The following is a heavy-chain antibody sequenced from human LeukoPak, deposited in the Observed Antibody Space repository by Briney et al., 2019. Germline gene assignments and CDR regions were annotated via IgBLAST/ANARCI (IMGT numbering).Heavy chain of an antibody. CDR2: INPNSGGT. CDR3: ARDDGGYCSGGSCYPRPLFDY. J-gene: IGHJ4*02. Sequence: ASVKVSCKASGYTFTGYYMHWVRQAPGQGLEWIGWINPNSGGTNYAQKFQGWVTMTRDTSISTAYMELSRLRSDDTAVYYCARDDGGYCSGGSCYPRPLFDYWGQGTLVTVSS. CDR1: GYTFTGYY. D-gene: IGHD2-15*01. V-gene: IGHV1-2*04.